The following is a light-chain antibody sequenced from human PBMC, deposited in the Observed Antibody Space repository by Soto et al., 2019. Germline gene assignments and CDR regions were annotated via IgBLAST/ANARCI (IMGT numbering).Light chain of an antibody. Sequence: EIVLTQSPGTLSLSPGERATLSCRASQSVSSSYLAWCQQKLGQAPRLLIYGASSRATGIPDRFSGSGSGTDFTLTISRLEPEDFAVYYCQQYGSLPWTFGQGTKVEIK. CDR2: GAS. CDR1: QSVSSSY. V-gene: IGKV3-20*01. CDR3: QQYGSLPWT. J-gene: IGKJ1*01.